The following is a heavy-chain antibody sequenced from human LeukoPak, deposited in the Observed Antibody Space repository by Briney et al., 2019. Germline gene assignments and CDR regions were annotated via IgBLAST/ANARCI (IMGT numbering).Heavy chain of an antibody. D-gene: IGHD2-8*01. J-gene: IGHJ4*02. Sequence: ASVKVSCKASGYTFTGYYMHWVRQAPGQGLEWMGWINPNSGGTNYAHKFQGRVTMTRDTSISTAYMELSRLRSDDTAVYYCARDEGYCTNGVCYGPETTFDYWGQGTLVTVSS. CDR2: INPNSGGT. CDR3: ARDEGYCTNGVCYGPETTFDY. CDR1: GYTFTGYY. V-gene: IGHV1-2*02.